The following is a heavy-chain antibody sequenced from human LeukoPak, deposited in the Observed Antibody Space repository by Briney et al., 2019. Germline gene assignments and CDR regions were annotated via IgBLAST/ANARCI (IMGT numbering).Heavy chain of an antibody. J-gene: IGHJ6*02. Sequence: GGSLRLSCSASGFTYTDYSMSWVRQVPGKGLEWVSGLGRTGEYKYYADSVKGRFTISRDNSNDLVFLQMNSLRAEDTAIYYRVQDRPCDTCKPMDAWGQGTTV. D-gene: IGHD2-21*01. CDR3: VQDRPCDTCKPMDA. V-gene: IGHV3-23*01. CDR1: GFTYTDYS. CDR2: LGRTGEYK.